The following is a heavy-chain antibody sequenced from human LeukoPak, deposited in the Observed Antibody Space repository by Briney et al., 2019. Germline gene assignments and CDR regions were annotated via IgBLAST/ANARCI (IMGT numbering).Heavy chain of an antibody. CDR1: GYTXTGYY. CDR3: AREGYSGSYKLFRY. Sequence: ASVKVSCKASGYTXTGYYMHWVRQAPGQGLEWMGWINPNSGGTNYAQKFQGRVTMTRDTSTSTVYMELSSLRSEDTAMYYCAREGYSGSYKLFRYWGQGTLLTVSS. J-gene: IGHJ4*02. V-gene: IGHV1-2*02. CDR2: INPNSGGT. D-gene: IGHD1-26*01.